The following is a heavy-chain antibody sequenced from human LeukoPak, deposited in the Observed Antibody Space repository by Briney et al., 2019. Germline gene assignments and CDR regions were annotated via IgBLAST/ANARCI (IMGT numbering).Heavy chain of an antibody. CDR3: ARLRGVKRVHYYYYMDV. CDR2: IYYSGST. V-gene: IGHV4-59*12. J-gene: IGHJ6*03. D-gene: IGHD3-10*01. Sequence: SETLSLTCTVSGGSISSYYWSWIRQPPGKGLEWIGYIYYSGSTNYNPSLKSRVTMSVDTSKNQFSLKLSSVTAADTAVYYCARLRGVKRVHYYYYMDVWGKGTTVTISS. CDR1: GGSISSYY.